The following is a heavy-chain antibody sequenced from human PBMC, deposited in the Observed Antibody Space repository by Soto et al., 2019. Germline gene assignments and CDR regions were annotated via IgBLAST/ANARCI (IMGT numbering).Heavy chain of an antibody. J-gene: IGHJ4*02. CDR2: ISGSGGST. CDR3: AKDLKLSWYYFDY. Sequence: GGSLRLSCAASGFTFSSYAMSWVRQAPGKGLEWVSAISGSGGSTYYADSVKGRFTISRDNSKNTLYLQMNSLRAEDTAVYYWAKDLKLSWYYFDYWGQGTLVTVSS. CDR1: GFTFSSYA. V-gene: IGHV3-23*01.